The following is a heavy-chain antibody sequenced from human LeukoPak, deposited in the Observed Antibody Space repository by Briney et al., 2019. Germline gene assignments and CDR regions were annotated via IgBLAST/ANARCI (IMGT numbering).Heavy chain of an antibody. Sequence: ASVKVSCKTSGYTFTNYGFSRVRQAPGQGLEWMGWISAYSGITNYAQKLQGRVTMTTDTSMSTAYMELRRLRSDDTAVYYCARTESYNNYPDYWGQGTLVAVSS. CDR2: ISAYSGIT. D-gene: IGHD4-11*01. CDR3: ARTESYNNYPDY. V-gene: IGHV1-18*01. J-gene: IGHJ4*02. CDR1: GYTFTNYG.